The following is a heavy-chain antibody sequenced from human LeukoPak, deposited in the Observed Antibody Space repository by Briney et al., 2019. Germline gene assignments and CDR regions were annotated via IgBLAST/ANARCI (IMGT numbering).Heavy chain of an antibody. Sequence: GGSLRLSCAASGFTFNSSWMHWVRQAPGKGLVWVSRINNDGSSTSYADSVKGRFTISRDNAKNTLHLQMDSLRAEDTAVYYCVVAYCGGDCSHWGQGTLVTVSS. CDR1: GFTFNSSW. CDR3: VVAYCGGDCSH. J-gene: IGHJ4*02. V-gene: IGHV3-74*01. D-gene: IGHD2-21*02. CDR2: INNDGSST.